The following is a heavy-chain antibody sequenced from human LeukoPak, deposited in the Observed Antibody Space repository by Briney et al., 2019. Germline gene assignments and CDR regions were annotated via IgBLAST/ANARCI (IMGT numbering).Heavy chain of an antibody. V-gene: IGHV1-69*05. CDR2: IIPIFDTA. J-gene: IGHJ5*02. CDR3: ARAKKHPNWFDP. CDR1: GGTFSSYA. Sequence: SVKVSCKASGGTFSSYAISWVRQAPGQGLEWMEGIIPIFDTANYAQKFQSRVTITTDESTSTAYMELSSLRSEDTAVYYCARAKKHPNWFDPWGQGTLVTVSS.